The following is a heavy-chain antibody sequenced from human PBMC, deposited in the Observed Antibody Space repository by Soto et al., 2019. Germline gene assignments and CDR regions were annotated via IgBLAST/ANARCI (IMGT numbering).Heavy chain of an antibody. CDR2: IYYSGST. Sequence: SETLSLTCTVSGGSISSYYWSWIRQPPGKGLEWIGYIYYSGSTNYNPSLKSRVTISVDTSKNQFSLKLSSVTAADTAVYYCARTPYDFWSGYYFEFDYWGQGTLVTVSS. D-gene: IGHD3-3*01. V-gene: IGHV4-59*08. J-gene: IGHJ4*02. CDR3: ARTPYDFWSGYYFEFDY. CDR1: GGSISSYY.